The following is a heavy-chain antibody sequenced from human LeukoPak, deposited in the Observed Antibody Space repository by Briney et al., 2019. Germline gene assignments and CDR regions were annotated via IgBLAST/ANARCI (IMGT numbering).Heavy chain of an antibody. CDR3: ARVQWLVGKSFDY. V-gene: IGHV3-53*01. Sequence: GGSLRLSCAASGFTVSSNYMSWVRQAPGKGLEWVSVIYSGGSTYYADSVKGRFTISRDNSKNTLYLQMNSLRAEGTAVYYCARVQWLVGKSFDYWGQGTLVTVSS. D-gene: IGHD6-19*01. CDR2: IYSGGST. CDR1: GFTVSSNY. J-gene: IGHJ4*02.